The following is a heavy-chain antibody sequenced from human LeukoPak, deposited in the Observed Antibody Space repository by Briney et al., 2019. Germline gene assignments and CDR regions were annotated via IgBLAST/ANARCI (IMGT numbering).Heavy chain of an antibody. Sequence: PSETLSLTCTVSGGSISNYYGSWIRQAAGKGLEWIGRMYSSGSTNYNPSLKSRVTISLDKSKNQFSLKLSSVTAADTAVYYCARGGSSGPDYWGQGTLVTVSS. CDR1: GGSISNYY. V-gene: IGHV4-4*07. D-gene: IGHD6-19*01. CDR2: MYSSGST. CDR3: ARGGSSGPDY. J-gene: IGHJ4*02.